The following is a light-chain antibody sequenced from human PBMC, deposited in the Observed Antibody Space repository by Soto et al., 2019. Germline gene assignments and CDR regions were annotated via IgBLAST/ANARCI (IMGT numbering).Light chain of an antibody. CDR3: QPYNNWPLT. J-gene: IGKJ4*01. Sequence: EIVMTQSPATLSVSPGERATLSCRASQSITSNLAWYQQKPGQAPRLLMFRTSSRATGFPARFSGSGSGTEFNLTISSLQSEDFAVYYCQPYNNWPLTFGGGTKV. CDR2: RTS. V-gene: IGKV3-15*01. CDR1: QSITSN.